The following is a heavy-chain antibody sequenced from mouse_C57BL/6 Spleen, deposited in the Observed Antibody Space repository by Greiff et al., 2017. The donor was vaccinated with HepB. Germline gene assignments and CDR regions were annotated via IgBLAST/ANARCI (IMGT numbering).Heavy chain of an antibody. V-gene: IGHV1-18*01. CDR1: GYTFTDYN. Sequence: VQLKQSGPELVKPGASVKIPCKASGYTFTDYNMDWVKQSHGKSLEWIGDINPNNGGTIYNQKFKGKATLTVDKSSSTAYMELRSLTSEDTAVYYCAGGPYYGSSYAMDYWRQGTSVTVSS. CDR3: AGGPYYGSSYAMDY. J-gene: IGHJ4*01. CDR2: INPNNGGT. D-gene: IGHD1-1*01.